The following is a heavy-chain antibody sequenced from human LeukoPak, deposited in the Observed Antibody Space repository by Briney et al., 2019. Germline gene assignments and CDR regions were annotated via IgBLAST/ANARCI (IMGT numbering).Heavy chain of an antibody. Sequence: PSETLSLTCTVSGGSISSGGYSWSWIRQHPGKGLEWIGYIYYSGSTYYNPSLKSRVTISVDTSKNQFSLKLSSVTAADTAVYYCAISSSSSFDYWGQGTLVTVSS. CDR1: GGSISSGGYS. J-gene: IGHJ4*02. CDR3: AISSSSSFDY. D-gene: IGHD6-6*01. V-gene: IGHV4-31*03. CDR2: IYYSGST.